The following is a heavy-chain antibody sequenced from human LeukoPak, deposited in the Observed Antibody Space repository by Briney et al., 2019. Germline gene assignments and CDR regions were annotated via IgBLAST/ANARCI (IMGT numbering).Heavy chain of an antibody. V-gene: IGHV4-31*03. CDR3: ARYQYDFWSGFWFDP. Sequence: TSETLSLTCTVSGGSISSGGYYWSWIRQHPGKGLEWIGYIYYSGSTYYNPSLKSRVTISVDTSKNQFSLKLSSVTAADTAVYYCARYQYDFWSGFWFDPWGQGTLVTVSS. J-gene: IGHJ5*02. D-gene: IGHD3-3*01. CDR1: GGSISSGGYY. CDR2: IYYSGST.